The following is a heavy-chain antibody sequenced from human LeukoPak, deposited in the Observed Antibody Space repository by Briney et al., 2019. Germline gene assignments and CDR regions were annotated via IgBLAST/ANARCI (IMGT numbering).Heavy chain of an antibody. Sequence: SETLSLTCTVSGGSISSSNYYWGWIRQPPGKGLEWIGNIYYSGSAYYNPSLKSRVTISVDTSKNQFSLKLSSVTAADTAVYLCVKAVGAEWFDSWGQGTLVTVSS. CDR1: GGSISSSNYY. D-gene: IGHD6-19*01. CDR3: VKAVGAEWFDS. J-gene: IGHJ5*01. V-gene: IGHV4-39*01. CDR2: IYYSGSA.